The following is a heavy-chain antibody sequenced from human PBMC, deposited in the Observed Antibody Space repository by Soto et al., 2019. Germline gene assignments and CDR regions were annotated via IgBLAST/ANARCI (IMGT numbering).Heavy chain of an antibody. CDR3: AREGPRSYDSSGYCFDY. CDR2: IKQDGSEK. CDR1: GFTFSSYW. J-gene: IGHJ4*02. Sequence: GGSLRLSCAASGFTFSSYWMSWVRQAPGKGLEWVANIKQDGSEKYYVDSVKGRFTISRDNAKNSLYLQMNSLRAEDTAVYYCAREGPRSYDSSGYCFDYWGQGTLVTV. D-gene: IGHD3-22*01. V-gene: IGHV3-7*01.